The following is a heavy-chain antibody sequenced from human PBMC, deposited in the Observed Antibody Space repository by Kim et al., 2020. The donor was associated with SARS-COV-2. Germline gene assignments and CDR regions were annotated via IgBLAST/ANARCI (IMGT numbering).Heavy chain of an antibody. V-gene: IGHV3-30*18. CDR3: AKLPRLRITMVRGVIGRFDY. CDR2: ISYDGSNK. D-gene: IGHD3-10*01. CDR1: GFTFSSYG. J-gene: IGHJ4*02. Sequence: GRSLRLSCAASGFTFSSYGMHWVRQAPGKGLEWVAVISYDGSNKYYADSVKGRFTISRDNSKNTLYLQMNSLRAEDTAVYYCAKLPRLRITMVRGVIGRFDYWGQGTLVTVSS.